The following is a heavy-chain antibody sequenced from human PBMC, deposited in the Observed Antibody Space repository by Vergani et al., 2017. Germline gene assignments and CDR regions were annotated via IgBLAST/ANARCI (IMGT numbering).Heavy chain of an antibody. V-gene: IGHV4-59*06. D-gene: IGHD3-22*01. CDR2: IYYSGST. J-gene: IGHJ3*02. CDR3: ARVDHYYDSKRGVPLIAFDI. Sequence: QVQLQESGPGLVKPSETLSLTCTVSGGSISSYYWSWIRQHPGKGLEWIGYIYYSGSTYYNPSLKSRVTISVDTSKNQFSLKLSSVTAADTAVYYCARVDHYYDSKRGVPLIAFDIWGQGTMVTVSS. CDR1: GGSISSYY.